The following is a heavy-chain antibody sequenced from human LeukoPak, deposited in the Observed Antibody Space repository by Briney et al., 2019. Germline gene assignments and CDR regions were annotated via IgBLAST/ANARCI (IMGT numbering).Heavy chain of an antibody. V-gene: IGHV4-30-2*01. Sequence: SQTLSLTCTVSGGSISSGGYYWSWIRQPPGKGLEWIGYIYHSGSTYYNPSLKSRVTISVDTSKNQFSLKLSSVTAADTAVYYCARHVRAVYGGYDSSFDPWGQGTLVTVSS. CDR1: GGSISSGGYY. J-gene: IGHJ5*02. CDR2: IYHSGST. CDR3: ARHVRAVYGGYDSSFDP. D-gene: IGHD5-12*01.